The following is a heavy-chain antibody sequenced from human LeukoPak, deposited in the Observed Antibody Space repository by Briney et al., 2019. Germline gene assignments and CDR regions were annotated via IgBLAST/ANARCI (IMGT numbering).Heavy chain of an antibody. J-gene: IGHJ3*02. CDR3: AKENKDAFDI. CDR1: GFTFSSYG. CDR2: ISYDGSNK. D-gene: IGHD1/OR15-1a*01. V-gene: IGHV3-30*18. Sequence: GGSLRLPCAASGFTFSSYGMHWVRQAPGKGLEWVAVISYDGSNKYYADSVKGRFTISRDNSKSTLYLQMNSLRAEDTAVYYCAKENKDAFDIWGQGTMVTVSS.